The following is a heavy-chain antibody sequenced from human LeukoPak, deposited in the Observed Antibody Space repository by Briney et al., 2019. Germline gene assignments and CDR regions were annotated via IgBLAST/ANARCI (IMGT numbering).Heavy chain of an antibody. CDR2: INWVGDTS. V-gene: IGHV3-43D*03. CDR1: GFAFDDYA. D-gene: IGHD4-17*01. J-gene: IGHJ4*02. CDR3: AKDRQYGDYGSGDFFDS. Sequence: PGGSLRLSCAASGFAFDDYAMHWVRQAPGKGLQWISSINWVGDTSSYADSVKGRFTVSRDNTEGSLYLQMDSLRSEDTALYYCAKDRQYGDYGSGDFFDSWGQGTLVTVSS.